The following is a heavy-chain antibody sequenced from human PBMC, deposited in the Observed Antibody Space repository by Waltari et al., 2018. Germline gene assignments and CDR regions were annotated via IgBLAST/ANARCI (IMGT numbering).Heavy chain of an antibody. CDR3: ARDLGPIAARLPSY. Sequence: QVQLVESGGGGVQPGRSLRLSCAASGFTFSSYAMHWVRQAPGKGLEWVAVISYDGSNKYYADSVKGRFTISRDNSKNTLYLQMNSLRAEDTAVYYCARDLGPIAARLPSYWGQGTLVTVSS. CDR2: ISYDGSNK. V-gene: IGHV3-30-3*01. J-gene: IGHJ4*02. CDR1: GFTFSSYA. D-gene: IGHD6-6*01.